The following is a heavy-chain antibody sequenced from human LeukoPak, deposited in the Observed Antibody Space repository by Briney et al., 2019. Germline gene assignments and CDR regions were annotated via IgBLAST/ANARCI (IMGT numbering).Heavy chain of an antibody. CDR2: IYYSGST. J-gene: IGHJ4*02. CDR1: GDSISSGTHY. Sequence: PSETLSLTCSVSGDSISSGTHYWSWIRQHPETGLEWIGYIYYSGSTYYNPSLKSRVTISVDTSKNQFSLKLSSVTAADTAVYYCASGSEEVATLAYWGQGTLVTVFS. D-gene: IGHD5-12*01. CDR3: ASGSEEVATLAY. V-gene: IGHV4-31*03.